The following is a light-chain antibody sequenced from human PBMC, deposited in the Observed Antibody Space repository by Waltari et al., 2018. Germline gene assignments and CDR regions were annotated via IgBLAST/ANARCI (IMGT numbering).Light chain of an antibody. CDR3: ATWDDRLSGPWV. CDR2: RNS. CDR1: SSNLGSNY. V-gene: IGLV1-47*01. Sequence: QSVLTQPPSASGTPGQSVTITCSGSSSNLGSNYVYWYQQLPGTAPQLLIYRNSQRRSGVPDRFSGSRSGTSASLAISGLRSEDEADYYCATWDDRLSGPWVFGGGTKLTVL. J-gene: IGLJ3*02.